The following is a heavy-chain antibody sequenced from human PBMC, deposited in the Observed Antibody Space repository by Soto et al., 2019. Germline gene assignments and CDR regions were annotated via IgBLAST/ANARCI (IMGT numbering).Heavy chain of an antibody. CDR2: ISYSSTTT. J-gene: IGHJ4*02. Sequence: VQLVESGGGLVQPGGSLRLSCAASGFTFSTYGMNWVRQSPGKGLEWLSDISYSSTTTFYGDSVKGRFTISRDNAKNSLFLQMSSLRDEDTGVYFCARDRSGSHFDYWGQGTLVTVSS. CDR3: ARDRSGSHFDY. D-gene: IGHD1-26*01. CDR1: GFTFSTYG. V-gene: IGHV3-48*02.